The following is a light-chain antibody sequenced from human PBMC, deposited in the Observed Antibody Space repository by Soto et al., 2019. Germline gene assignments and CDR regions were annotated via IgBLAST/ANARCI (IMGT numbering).Light chain of an antibody. CDR2: SNN. Sequence: QSVLTQPPSASGTPGQRVTISCSGSSSNIGGNTVNWYQQLPGTAPKLLVYSNNQRPSGVPDRFSGSKSGTSASLAISGLQSEDEADYSCAAWDDSLNGVVFGGGTQLTVL. CDR1: SSNIGGNT. V-gene: IGLV1-44*01. J-gene: IGLJ2*01. CDR3: AAWDDSLNGVV.